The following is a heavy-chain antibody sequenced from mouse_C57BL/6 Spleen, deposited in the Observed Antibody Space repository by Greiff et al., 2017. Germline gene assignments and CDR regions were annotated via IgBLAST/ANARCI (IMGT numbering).Heavy chain of an antibody. CDR1: GYAFSSYW. V-gene: IGHV1-80*01. CDR2: IYPGDGDT. D-gene: IGHD2-2*01. Sequence: QVQLKESGAELVKPGASVKISCKASGYAFSSYWMNWVKQRPGKGLEWIGQIYPGDGDTNYNGKFKGKATLTADKSSSTAYMQLSSLTSEDSAVYFCARSYGYPYYFDYWGQGTTLTVSS. CDR3: ARSYGYPYYFDY. J-gene: IGHJ2*01.